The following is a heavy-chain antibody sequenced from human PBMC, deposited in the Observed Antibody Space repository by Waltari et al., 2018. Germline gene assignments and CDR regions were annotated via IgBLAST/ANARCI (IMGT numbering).Heavy chain of an antibody. D-gene: IGHD2-21*01. CDR2: VNSAGTGS. V-gene: IGHV3-74*01. CDR1: GFTFRHYW. Sequence: EVQLVESGGGLVQPGGSLRLSCAASGFTFRHYWMHWVRQGPGKGLLWVSHVNSAGTGSSYADSVKGRFTISRDNARNILYLQMNSLTVEDTAVYYCARDTPGDGIDYWGQGTLVTVSP. J-gene: IGHJ4*02. CDR3: ARDTPGDGIDY.